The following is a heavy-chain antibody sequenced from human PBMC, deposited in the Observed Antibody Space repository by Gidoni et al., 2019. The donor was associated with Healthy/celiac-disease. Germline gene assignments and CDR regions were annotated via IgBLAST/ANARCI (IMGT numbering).Heavy chain of an antibody. Sequence: EVQLLESGGGLVQPGGSLRLSCADSGFTFSSYAMSVVRQAPGKGLEWVSAISGSGGSTYYADAVKGRFTISRDNSKNTLYLQMNSLRAEDTAVYYCAKVRAYSSSWYYFDYWGQGTLVTVSS. CDR1: GFTFSSYA. D-gene: IGHD6-13*01. V-gene: IGHV3-23*01. CDR2: ISGSGGST. J-gene: IGHJ4*02. CDR3: AKVRAYSSSWYYFDY.